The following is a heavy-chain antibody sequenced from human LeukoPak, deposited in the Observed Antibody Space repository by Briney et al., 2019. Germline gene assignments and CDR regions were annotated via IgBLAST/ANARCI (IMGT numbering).Heavy chain of an antibody. CDR1: GDSVSSNSAA. CDR3: ARYKVVRKVIIGLDY. J-gene: IGHJ4*02. V-gene: IGHV6-1*01. CDR2: TYYRSKWYN. D-gene: IGHD3-10*01. Sequence: SQTLSLTCAISGDSVSSNSAAWNWIRQSPSRGLEWLGRTYYRSKWYNDYAVSVKSRITISADTSKNQLSLQLNSVTPEDTAVYYGARYKVVRKVIIGLDYWGQGALVTVSS.